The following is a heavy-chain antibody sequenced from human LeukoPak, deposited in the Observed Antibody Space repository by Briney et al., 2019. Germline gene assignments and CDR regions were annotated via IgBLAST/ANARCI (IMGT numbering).Heavy chain of an antibody. CDR2: ISYDGSNK. CDR3: AMAVDTAMVYHPGYFDY. D-gene: IGHD5-18*01. Sequence: GGSLRLSCAASGFTFSSYGMHWVRQAPGKGLGWVAVISYDGSNKYYADSVKGRFTISRDNSKNTLYLQMNSLRAEDTAVYYCAMAVDTAMVYHPGYFDYWGQGTLVTVSS. V-gene: IGHV3-30*03. CDR1: GFTFSSYG. J-gene: IGHJ4*02.